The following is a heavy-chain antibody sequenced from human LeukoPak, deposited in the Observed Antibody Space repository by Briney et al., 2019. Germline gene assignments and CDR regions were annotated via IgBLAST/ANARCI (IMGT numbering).Heavy chain of an antibody. J-gene: IGHJ3*01. CDR3: ARDIQLST. V-gene: IGHV3-23*01. CDR2: ISYDGNNA. Sequence: TGGSLRLSCVASGFTFRGSAMSWVRQAPGKRLDWVSLISYDGNNAYYADSVRGRFTISRDNSKDTLYLEMNSLRAEDTAIYYCARDIQLSTWGLGTMVTVSS. CDR1: GFTFRGSA. D-gene: IGHD5-24*01.